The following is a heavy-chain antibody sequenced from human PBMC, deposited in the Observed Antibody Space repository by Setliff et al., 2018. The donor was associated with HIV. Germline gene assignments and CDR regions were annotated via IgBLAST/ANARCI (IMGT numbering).Heavy chain of an antibody. Sequence: SETLSLTCAVYGGSFPAYYWNWIRQPPGKGLEWIGEINYDGDTTYNPSLKNRVKMFIDTSKKQFSLKVASVTAADTAVYYCSRRAPLPPWYDGSWYGDKSFDIWGQGTMVTVSS. CDR3: SRRAPLPPWYDGSWYGDKSFDI. D-gene: IGHD6-13*01. CDR2: INYDGDT. V-gene: IGHV4-34*01. CDR1: GGSFPAYY. J-gene: IGHJ3*02.